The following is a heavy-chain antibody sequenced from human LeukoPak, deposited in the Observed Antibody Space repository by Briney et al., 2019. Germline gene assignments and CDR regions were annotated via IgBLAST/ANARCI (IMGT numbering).Heavy chain of an antibody. CDR2: ISAYNGNT. CDR3: ARTRGVTGTLNWFDP. Sequence: ASVSLSCKASGYTFTSYGISWVRQAPGQGLEWMGWISAYNGNTNYAQKLQGRVTMTTDTSTSTAYLELRSLRSDDTAVYYCARTRGVTGTLNWFDPWGESTLLPVSS. D-gene: IGHD1-20*01. J-gene: IGHJ5*02. CDR1: GYTFTSYG. V-gene: IGHV1-18*01.